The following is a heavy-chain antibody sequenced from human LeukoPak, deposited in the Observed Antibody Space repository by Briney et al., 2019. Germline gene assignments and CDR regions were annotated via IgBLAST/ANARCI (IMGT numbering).Heavy chain of an antibody. CDR2: ISAYNGNT. J-gene: IGHJ4*02. CDR1: GYTFTSYG. V-gene: IGHV1-18*01. CDR3: AREKLPLFGLLFVPYYFDY. D-gene: IGHD2-21*02. Sequence: ASVKVSCKASGYTFTSYGISWVRHAPGQGLEWMGWISAYNGNTNYAQKLQGRVTMTTDTSTSTAYMELRSLRSDDTAVDYCAREKLPLFGLLFVPYYFDYWGQGTLVTVSS.